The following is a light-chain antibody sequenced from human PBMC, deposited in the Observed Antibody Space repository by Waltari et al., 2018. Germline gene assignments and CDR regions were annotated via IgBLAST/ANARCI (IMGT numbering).Light chain of an antibody. J-gene: IGKJ3*01. V-gene: IGKV1-8*01. CDR3: QQYYSYPLFT. Sequence: AIRMTQSPSSFSASTGDRVTITCRAGQGISSYLASYQQKPGKAPKLLIYAASTLQSGVPSRFSGSGSGTDFTLTISCLQSEDFATYYCQQYYSYPLFTFGPGTKVDIK. CDR1: QGISSY. CDR2: AAS.